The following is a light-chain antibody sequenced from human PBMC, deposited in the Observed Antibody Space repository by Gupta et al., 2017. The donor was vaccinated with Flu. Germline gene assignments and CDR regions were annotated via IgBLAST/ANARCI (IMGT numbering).Light chain of an antibody. J-gene: IGLJ3*02. V-gene: IGLV3-21*03. Sequence: KTTTITGAGTKVGSKSVIWYQPTPAQAPVLFFYVDSSRHSGIPERFSGSNYVTTATVTTSRVEAGDEADYYCQAADTISDHWVFGGGTKLTVL. CDR3: QAADTISDHWV. CDR1: KVGSKS. CDR2: VDS.